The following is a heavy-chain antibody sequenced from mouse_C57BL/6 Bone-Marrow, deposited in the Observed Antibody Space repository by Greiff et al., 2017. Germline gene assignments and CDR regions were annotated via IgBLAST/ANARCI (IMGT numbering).Heavy chain of an antibody. Sequence: EVKVEESGGGLVQPGGSMKLSCAASGFTFSDAWMDWVRQSPEKGLEWVAEIRNKANNHATYYAESVKGRFTISRDDSKSSVYLQMNSVRAEDTGIYYCTIGGYYGSSYGFAYWGQGTLVTVSA. CDR2: IRNKANNHAT. D-gene: IGHD1-1*01. CDR1: GFTFSDAW. J-gene: IGHJ3*01. V-gene: IGHV6-6*01. CDR3: TIGGYYGSSYGFAY.